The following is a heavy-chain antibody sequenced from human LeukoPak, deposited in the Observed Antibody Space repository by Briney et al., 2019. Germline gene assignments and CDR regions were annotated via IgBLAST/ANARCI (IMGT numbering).Heavy chain of an antibody. CDR2: ISYDGSNK. CDR3: AKDLHYYDSSGYPY. J-gene: IGHJ4*02. V-gene: IGHV3-30*18. Sequence: GGSLRLSCAASGFTFSSYGMHWVRQAPGKGLEWVAVISYDGSNKYYADSVKGRFTISRDNSKNTLYLQMNSLRAEDTAVYYCAKDLHYYDSSGYPYWGQGTLVTVSS. D-gene: IGHD3-22*01. CDR1: GFTFSSYG.